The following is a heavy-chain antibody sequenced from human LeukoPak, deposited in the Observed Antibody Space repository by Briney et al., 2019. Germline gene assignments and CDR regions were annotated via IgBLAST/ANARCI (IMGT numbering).Heavy chain of an antibody. V-gene: IGHV3-20*04. CDR1: GFTFDDYG. D-gene: IGHD5-24*01. CDR2: INWNGGST. CDR3: ARDDRWLQFNN. Sequence: PGGSLRLSCAASGFTFDDYGMSWVRQAPGKGLEWVSGINWNGGSTGYADSVKGRFTISRDNSKNTLYLQINSLRAEDTAVYFCARDDRWLQFNNWGQGTLVTVSS. J-gene: IGHJ4*02.